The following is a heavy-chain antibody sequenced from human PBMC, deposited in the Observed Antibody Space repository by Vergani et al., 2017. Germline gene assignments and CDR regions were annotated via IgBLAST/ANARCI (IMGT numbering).Heavy chain of an antibody. D-gene: IGHD3-3*01. CDR3: ARGHWSGYLTDY. Sequence: QVQLVQSGAEVKKPGASVKVSCKASGYTFTSYAMHWVRQAPGQRLEWMGWSNAGNGNTKYSQKFQGRVTITRDTSASTAYMELSSLRSEDTAVYYCARGHWSGYLTDYWGQGTLVTVSS. CDR1: GYTFTSYA. CDR2: SNAGNGNT. J-gene: IGHJ4*02. V-gene: IGHV1-3*01.